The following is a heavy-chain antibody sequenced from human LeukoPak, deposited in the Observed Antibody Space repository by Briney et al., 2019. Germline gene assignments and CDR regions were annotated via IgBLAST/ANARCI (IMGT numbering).Heavy chain of an antibody. CDR2: IYTSGST. V-gene: IGHV4-4*07. CDR1: GASIGSYD. Sequence: SETLSLTCTVSGASIGSYDWSWIRQPAGNGLEWIGRIYTSGSTNYNPSLKSRVTISVDTSKNQFSLKLSSVTAADTAVYYCARLHITMVRGGQMPRFGSLYYMDVWGKGTTVTISS. D-gene: IGHD3-10*01. CDR3: ARLHITMVRGGQMPRFGSLYYMDV. J-gene: IGHJ6*03.